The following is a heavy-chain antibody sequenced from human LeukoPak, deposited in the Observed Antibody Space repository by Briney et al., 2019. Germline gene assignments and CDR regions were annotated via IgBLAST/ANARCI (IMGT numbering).Heavy chain of an antibody. J-gene: IGHJ4*02. CDR2: INPNSGGT. CDR1: GYTFTGYY. V-gene: IGHV1-2*06. D-gene: IGHD3-10*01. Sequence: ASVKVSCKASGYTFTGYYMHWVRQAPGQGLEWMGRINPNSGGTNYAQKFQGRVTMTRDTSISTAYMELSRLRSDDTAVYYCAREKWYYGSGSYYFDYWGQGTLVTVSS. CDR3: AREKWYYGSGSYYFDY.